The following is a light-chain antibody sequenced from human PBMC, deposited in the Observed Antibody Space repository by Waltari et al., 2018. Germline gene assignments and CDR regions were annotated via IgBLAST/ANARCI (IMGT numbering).Light chain of an antibody. J-gene: IGLJ2*01. CDR2: DVS. CDR1: SSDVGGYNY. CDR3: CSYAGSSDGV. Sequence: QSALTQPASVSGSPGPSITISSPGTSSDVGGYNYVSWYQQHPGKAPKLMIYDVSKPPSGVSNRVSGSKSGNSASLTIAELQAVDDADYYCCSYAGSSDGVFGGGTNLTVL. V-gene: IGLV2-23*02.